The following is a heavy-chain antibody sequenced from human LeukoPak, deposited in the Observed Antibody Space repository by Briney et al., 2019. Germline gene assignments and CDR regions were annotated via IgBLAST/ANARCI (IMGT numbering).Heavy chain of an antibody. Sequence: SETLSLTCTVSGGSISSYYWSWIRQPPGKGLEWIGYIYYSGSTDYNPSRKSRVTISVDTSKNQFSLKLSSVTAADTAVYYCARHGGWYHNYYYYYGMDVWGQGTTVTVSS. CDR2: IYYSGST. D-gene: IGHD6-19*01. J-gene: IGHJ6*02. CDR3: ARHGGWYHNYYYYYGMDV. CDR1: GGSISSYY. V-gene: IGHV4-59*08.